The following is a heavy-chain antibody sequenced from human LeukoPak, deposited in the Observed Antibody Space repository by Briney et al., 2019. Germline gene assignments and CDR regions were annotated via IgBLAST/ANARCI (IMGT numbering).Heavy chain of an antibody. V-gene: IGHV3-7*03. J-gene: IGHJ5*02. D-gene: IGHD2-2*01. CDR2: IKQDGSEK. Sequence: GGSLRLSCAASGFTFSSYWMSWVRQAPGKGLEWVANIKQDGSEKYYVDSVKGRFTISRDNAKNSLYLQMNSLRAEDTAVYYCARGVFGMVPYNWFDPWGQGTLVTVSS. CDR3: ARGVFGMVPYNWFDP. CDR1: GFTFSSYW.